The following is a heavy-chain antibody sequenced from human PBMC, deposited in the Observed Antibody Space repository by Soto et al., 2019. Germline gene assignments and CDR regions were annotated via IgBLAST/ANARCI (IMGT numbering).Heavy chain of an antibody. V-gene: IGHV1-46*01. Sequence: GASVKVSCKASGYTFTSYYMHWVRQAPGQGLEWMGIINPSGGSTSYAQKFQGRVTMTRDTSTSTVYMELSSLRSEDTAVYYCAREVRTGTTPFYSMDVWGQGTTVTVSS. J-gene: IGHJ6*02. D-gene: IGHD1-7*01. CDR1: GYTFTSYY. CDR3: AREVRTGTTPFYSMDV. CDR2: INPSGGST.